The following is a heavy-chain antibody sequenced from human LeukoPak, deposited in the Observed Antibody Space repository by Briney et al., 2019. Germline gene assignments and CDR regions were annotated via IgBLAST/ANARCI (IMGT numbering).Heavy chain of an antibody. CDR2: ISTSGTTI. J-gene: IGHJ4*02. CDR1: GFTFSGYS. D-gene: IGHD1-14*01. CDR3: ARGDLLTPGNY. Sequence: GGSLRLSCAASGFTFSGYSMNWVRQAPGKGLEWVSYISTSGTTIYYADSVEGRFTISRDNAKNSLYLQMNSLRADDTAVYYCARGDLLTPGNYWGQGTLVTVSS. V-gene: IGHV3-48*01.